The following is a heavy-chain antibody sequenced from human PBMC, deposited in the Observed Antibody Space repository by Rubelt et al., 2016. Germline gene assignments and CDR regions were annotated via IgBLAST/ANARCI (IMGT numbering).Heavy chain of an antibody. CDR1: GGSISRSNW. D-gene: IGHD4-17*01. J-gene: IGHJ3*02. CDR3: ARGGGPYGNAFDS. V-gene: IGHV4-4*02. CDR2: IYHSGGT. Sequence: QVQLQESGPGLVKPSGTLSLTCAVSGGSISRSNWWSWVRQPPGKGLEWIGEIYHSGGTNYNPPLKGRLTISVDTSKSQFSLKLSAVTAAETAVYYCARGGGPYGNAFDSWGQGTMVTVSS.